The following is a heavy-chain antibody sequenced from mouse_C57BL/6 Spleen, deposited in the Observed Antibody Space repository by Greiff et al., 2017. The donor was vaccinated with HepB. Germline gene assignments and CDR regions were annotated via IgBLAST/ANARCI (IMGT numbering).Heavy chain of an antibody. V-gene: IGHV1-80*01. J-gene: IGHJ2*01. CDR2: IYPGDGDT. D-gene: IGHD1-1*01. CDR3: ARGRYYGSSGDYFDY. Sequence: VQLQQSGAELVKPGASVKISCKASGYAFSSYWMNWVKQRPGKGLEWIGQIYPGDGDTNYNGKFKDKATLTADKSSSTAYMQLSSLTSEDSAVYFCARGRYYGSSGDYFDYWGQGTTLTVSS. CDR1: GYAFSSYW.